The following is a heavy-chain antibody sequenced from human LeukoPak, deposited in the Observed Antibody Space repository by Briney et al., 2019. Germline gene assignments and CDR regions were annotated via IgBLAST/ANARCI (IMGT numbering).Heavy chain of an antibody. CDR3: ARDFPDIVVVPAAISI. CDR2: ISSSSSYI. J-gene: IGHJ4*02. V-gene: IGHV3-21*01. D-gene: IGHD2-2*01. Sequence: PGGSLRLSCAASGFTFSSYSMNWVRQAPGKGLEWVSSISSSSSYIYYADSVKGRFTISRGNAKNSLYLQMNSLRAEDTAVYYCARDFPDIVVVPAAISIWGQGTLVTVSS. CDR1: GFTFSSYS.